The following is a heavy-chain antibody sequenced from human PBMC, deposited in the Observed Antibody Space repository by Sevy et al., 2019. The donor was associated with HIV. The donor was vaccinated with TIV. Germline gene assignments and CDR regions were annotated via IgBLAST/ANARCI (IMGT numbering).Heavy chain of an antibody. CDR1: GFTFSKYS. CDR3: AREGWSKPHDY. D-gene: IGHD2-15*01. V-gene: IGHV3-23*01. CDR2: FSIGCGET. Sequence: GGSLRLSCAASGFTFSKYSMSWVRQPPGKGLEWVSTFSIGCGETNYADSVKGRFTISRDNSKSSVYLQMNNLRPEDTAVYYCAREGWSKPHDYWGQGTLVTVSS. J-gene: IGHJ4*02.